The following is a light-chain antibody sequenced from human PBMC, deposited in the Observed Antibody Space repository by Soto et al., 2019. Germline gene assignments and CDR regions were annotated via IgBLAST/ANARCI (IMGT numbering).Light chain of an antibody. J-gene: IGLJ1*01. V-gene: IGLV2-23*02. Sequence: QSALTQPASVSGSPEQSITISCTGTSSDVGSYNLVSWYQQHPGKAPKLMIYEVSERPSGVSSRFSGSKSGNTASLTISGLLAEDEADYYCCSYAGSSAFPFVFGTGTKLTVL. CDR3: CSYAGSSAFPFV. CDR2: EVS. CDR1: SSDVGSYNL.